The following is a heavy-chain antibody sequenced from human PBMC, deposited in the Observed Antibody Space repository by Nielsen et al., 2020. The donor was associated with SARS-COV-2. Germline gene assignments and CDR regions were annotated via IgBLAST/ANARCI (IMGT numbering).Heavy chain of an antibody. V-gene: IGHV3-11*04. J-gene: IGHJ6*02. Sequence: GESLKISCAASGLTVSSNYMSWVRQAPGKGLEWVSYISSSGNPIYYADSVKGRFTISRDNAKNTLYLQMNSLRAEDTAVYYCARDRSGDYGMDVWGQGTTVTASS. CDR1: GLTVSSNY. CDR2: ISSSGNPI. D-gene: IGHD1-14*01. CDR3: ARDRSGDYGMDV.